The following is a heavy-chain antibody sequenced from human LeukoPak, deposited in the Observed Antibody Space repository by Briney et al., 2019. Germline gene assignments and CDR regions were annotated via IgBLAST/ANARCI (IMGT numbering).Heavy chain of an antibody. J-gene: IGHJ3*02. V-gene: IGHV3-20*04. D-gene: IGHD2-2*01. CDR2: INWNSGNT. Sequence: GGSLRLSCAASGFTFHDYGMTWVRQVPGKGLEWVSGINWNSGNTGYADSVKVRFTISRDNAKNSLYLQMNDLRAEDTALYYCARAKACSSTTCPSDIWGLGTMVTVSS. CDR1: GFTFHDYG. CDR3: ARAKACSSTTCPSDI.